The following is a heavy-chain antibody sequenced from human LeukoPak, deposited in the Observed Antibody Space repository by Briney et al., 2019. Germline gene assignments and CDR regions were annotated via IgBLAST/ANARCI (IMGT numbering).Heavy chain of an antibody. CDR3: ARSVVVVAATPMDV. CDR2: IRSSSSYI. J-gene: IGHJ6*03. V-gene: IGHV3-21*01. CDR1: GFTFSSYS. Sequence: GRSLTLSCAASGFTFSSYSMNWVRQAPGKGREWVSSIRSSSSYIYYANSVKGRFPISRDNAKNSLYLKMNSLRAEDTAVYYCARSVVVVAATPMDVWGKGTTVTVSS. D-gene: IGHD2-15*01.